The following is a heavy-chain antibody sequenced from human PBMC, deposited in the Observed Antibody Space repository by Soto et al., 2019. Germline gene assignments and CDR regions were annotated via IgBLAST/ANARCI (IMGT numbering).Heavy chain of an antibody. CDR1: GGSISSVGYY. D-gene: IGHD5-12*01. CDR3: ARETVGTIDR. J-gene: IGHJ5*02. Sequence: QVQLQESGPGLVKPSQTLSLTCTVSGGSISSVGYYWSWIRQHPGKGLEWIGYIYNSGSTHYNPSLKSRITMSVDTSKNQFSLKLSSVTVADTDVYFCARETVGTIDRWGQGTLVTVSS. CDR2: IYNSGST. V-gene: IGHV4-31*03.